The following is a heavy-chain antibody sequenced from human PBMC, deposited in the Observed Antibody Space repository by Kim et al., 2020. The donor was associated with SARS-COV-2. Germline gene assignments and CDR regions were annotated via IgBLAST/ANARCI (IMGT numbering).Heavy chain of an antibody. CDR2: ISSSSSTI. J-gene: IGHJ6*02. Sequence: GGSLRLSCAASGFTFSSYSMNWVRQAPGKGLEWVSYISSSSSTIYYADSVKGRFTISRDNAKNSLYLQMNSLRDEDTAVYYCARVRRIPYYYYGMDVWGQGTTVTVSS. CDR3: ARVRRIPYYYYGMDV. CDR1: GFTFSSYS. V-gene: IGHV3-48*02.